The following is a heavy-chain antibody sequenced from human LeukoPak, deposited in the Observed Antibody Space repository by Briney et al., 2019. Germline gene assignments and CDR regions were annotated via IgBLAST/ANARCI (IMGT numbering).Heavy chain of an antibody. D-gene: IGHD2-2*01. Sequence: PGGSLRLSCAASGFTFSSYSMNWVRQAPGKGLEWVSGISNSGGSTYYADSVKGRFTISRDNSKNTLYLQMKSLRAEDTAVYYCARARYCSSTSCYVDYWGQGTLVTVSS. V-gene: IGHV3-23*01. J-gene: IGHJ4*02. CDR1: GFTFSSYS. CDR3: ARARYCSSTSCYVDY. CDR2: ISNSGGST.